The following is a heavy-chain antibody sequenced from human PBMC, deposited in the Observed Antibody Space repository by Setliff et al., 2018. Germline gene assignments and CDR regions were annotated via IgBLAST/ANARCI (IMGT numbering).Heavy chain of an antibody. V-gene: IGHV1-69*05. J-gene: IGHJ6*03. CDR2: TIPMFGSA. CDR3: AREGVDIRSSTDYRYYMDV. CDR1: GGTFRSYG. Sequence: SVKVSCKASGGTFRSYGISWVRQAPGQGLEWMGGTIPMFGSANYAQKFQGRVTIITDEFTGTAYMELSSLRTEDTAVYYCAREGVDIRSSTDYRYYMDVWGKGATVTVS. D-gene: IGHD5-12*01.